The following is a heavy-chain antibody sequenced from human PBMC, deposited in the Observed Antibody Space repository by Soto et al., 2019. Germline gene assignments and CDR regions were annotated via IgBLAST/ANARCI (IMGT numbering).Heavy chain of an antibody. CDR3: AKDKGWSRGIHLWLRNWFDP. V-gene: IGHV3-23*01. D-gene: IGHD5-18*01. Sequence: EVQLLESGGGVVQPGGSLRLSCAASGFTFSSYAMSWVRQAPGKGLEWVSAISGSGGSTYYAHSVKGRFTISRDNSKNTLYLQMNRLRAEDTAVYYCAKDKGWSRGIHLWLRNWFDPWGQGTLVTVSS. CDR1: GFTFSSYA. J-gene: IGHJ5*02. CDR2: ISGSGGST.